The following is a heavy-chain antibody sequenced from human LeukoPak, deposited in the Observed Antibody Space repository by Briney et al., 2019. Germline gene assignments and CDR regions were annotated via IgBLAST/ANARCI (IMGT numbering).Heavy chain of an antibody. CDR2: IYYSGST. D-gene: IGHD2-15*01. Sequence: SETLSLTCTVSGGSISNYYWSWIRQPPGEGLEWIGYIYYSGSTNYNPSLKSRVTISVDTSKNQFSLKLSSVTAADTAVYYCARGSQSLGYCSGGSCRAKIFDYWGQGTLVTVSS. J-gene: IGHJ4*02. CDR1: GGSISNYY. CDR3: ARGSQSLGYCSGGSCRAKIFDY. V-gene: IGHV4-59*12.